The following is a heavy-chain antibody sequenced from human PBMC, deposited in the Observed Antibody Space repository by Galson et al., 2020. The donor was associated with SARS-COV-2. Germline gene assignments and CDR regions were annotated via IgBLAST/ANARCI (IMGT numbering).Heavy chain of an antibody. CDR1: GGSIKSGSFS. D-gene: IGHD3-10*01. Sequence: ETSETLSLTCTVSGGSIKSGSFSWSWIRQHPGKGLEWIGCIYYNGATYYNPSLKSRLSMSVETSKNQFSLKMSSMTAADTAVYYCARDRRGDYGSGSYRFVYYGMDVWGQGTTVTVSS. V-gene: IGHV4-31*03. CDR3: ARDRRGDYGSGSYRFVYYGMDV. J-gene: IGHJ6*02. CDR2: IYYNGAT.